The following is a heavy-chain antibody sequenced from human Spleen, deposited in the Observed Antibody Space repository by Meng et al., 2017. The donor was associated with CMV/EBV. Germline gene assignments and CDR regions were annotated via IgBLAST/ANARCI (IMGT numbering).Heavy chain of an antibody. D-gene: IGHD5-24*01. CDR2: IYYSGST. CDR3: ARHILRDGYSKQRSGNVDY. J-gene: IGHJ4*02. Sequence: SETLSLTCTVSGGSISSSSYYWGWIRQPPGKGLEWIGSIYYSGSTYYNPSLTGRVTISVATSKNQFSLKLSSVTAADTAVYYCARHILRDGYSKQRSGNVDYWGQGTLVTVSS. CDR1: GGSISSSSYY. V-gene: IGHV4-39*01.